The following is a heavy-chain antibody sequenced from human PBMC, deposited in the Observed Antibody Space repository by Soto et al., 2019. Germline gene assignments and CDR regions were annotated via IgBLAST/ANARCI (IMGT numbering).Heavy chain of an antibody. CDR1: GLTFSNYG. Sequence: PGGSMRLSCAASGLTFSNYGMLWVRKAPGKGLEWVAVISYDGSNKYYADSVKGRFTISRDNSKNSVYLQMNSLRAEDTAVYYCGNSGSYSQPSGVDVWGQGTTVTVSS. CDR2: ISYDGSNK. V-gene: IGHV3-30*03. CDR3: GNSGSYSQPSGVDV. J-gene: IGHJ6*02. D-gene: IGHD1-26*01.